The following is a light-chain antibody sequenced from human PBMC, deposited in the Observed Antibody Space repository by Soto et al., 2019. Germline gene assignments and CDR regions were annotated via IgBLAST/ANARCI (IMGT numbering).Light chain of an antibody. CDR3: QQRSNWPPWT. CDR2: DAS. J-gene: IGKJ1*01. V-gene: IGKV3-11*01. CDR1: QGIGDT. Sequence: EVVMTQSPATLSVSPGEGAPLSCRASQGIGDTLAWYQHKPGQAPRLLIYDASNRATGIPARFSGSGSGTDFTLTISSLEPEDFAVYYCQQRSNWPPWTFGQGTKVDIK.